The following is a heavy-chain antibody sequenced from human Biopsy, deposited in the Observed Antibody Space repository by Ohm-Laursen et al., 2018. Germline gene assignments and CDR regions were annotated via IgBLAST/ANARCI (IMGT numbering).Heavy chain of an antibody. D-gene: IGHD1/OR15-1a*01. J-gene: IGHJ4*02. CDR2: VTTTSSYI. Sequence: SLRLSCAASGFTFSGFSMSWVRQAPGKGLEWVSSVTTTSSYIYYADSVKGRFTISRDDAKNSLYLQMNSLRAEDTAVYYCARGRTGGWGQGTLVTVSS. CDR1: GFTFSGFS. V-gene: IGHV3-21*01. CDR3: ARGRTGG.